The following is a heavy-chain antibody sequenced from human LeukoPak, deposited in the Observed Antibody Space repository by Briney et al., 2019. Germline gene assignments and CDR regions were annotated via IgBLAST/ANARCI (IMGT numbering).Heavy chain of an antibody. CDR1: GFPFSTYA. CDR2: IHGAT. V-gene: IGHV3-23*01. Sequence: GGSLRLSCAASGFPFSTYAMGWVRQAPGKGLEWVSTIHGATYYADSVRGRFTISKDNSKNTLYLQMTSLRADDTALYYCAKGYSSGWYAFDSWGQGTVVTVSS. CDR3: AKGYSSGWYAFDS. J-gene: IGHJ4*02. D-gene: IGHD6-19*01.